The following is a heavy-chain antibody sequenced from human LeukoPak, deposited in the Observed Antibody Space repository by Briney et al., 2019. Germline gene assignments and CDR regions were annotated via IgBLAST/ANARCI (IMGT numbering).Heavy chain of an antibody. Sequence: GGSLRLSCAASGFTFSSYAMSWVRQTPGKGLEWVANMKQDGSEIYYLDSVKGRFTISRDNAKNSLYLQMNSLRAEDTAVYYCAKWSHRYDYVWGSYRQDYGMDVWGQGTTVTVSS. CDR1: GFTFSSYA. CDR2: MKQDGSEI. J-gene: IGHJ6*02. V-gene: IGHV3-7*03. CDR3: AKWSHRYDYVWGSYRQDYGMDV. D-gene: IGHD3-16*02.